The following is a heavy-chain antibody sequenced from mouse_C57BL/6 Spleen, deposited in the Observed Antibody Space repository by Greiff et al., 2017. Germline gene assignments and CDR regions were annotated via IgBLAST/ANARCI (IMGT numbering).Heavy chain of an antibody. J-gene: IGHJ2*01. D-gene: IGHD1-1*01. CDR2: IYPGDGDT. Sequence: QVQLQQSGAELVKPGASVKISCKASGYAFSSYWMNWVKQRPGKGLEWIGQIYPGDGDTNYNGKFKGKATLTADKSSSTAYMQLSSLTSEDSAVYFCARDYDGSPFDYWGQGTTLTVSS. V-gene: IGHV1-80*01. CDR1: GYAFSSYW. CDR3: ARDYDGSPFDY.